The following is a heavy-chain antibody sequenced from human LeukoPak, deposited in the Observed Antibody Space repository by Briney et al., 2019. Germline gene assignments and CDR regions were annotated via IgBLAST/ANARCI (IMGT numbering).Heavy chain of an antibody. J-gene: IGHJ2*01. CDR2: INPNSGGT. CDR1: GYTFTGYY. Sequence: GASVKVSCKASGYTFTGYYMHWVRQAPGHGLEWMGWINPNSGGTNYAQKFQGRVTMTRDTSISTAYMEVSRLRSGDTAVYYCARPTSWYFDLWGRGTLVTVSS. CDR3: ARPTSWYFDL. V-gene: IGHV1-2*02.